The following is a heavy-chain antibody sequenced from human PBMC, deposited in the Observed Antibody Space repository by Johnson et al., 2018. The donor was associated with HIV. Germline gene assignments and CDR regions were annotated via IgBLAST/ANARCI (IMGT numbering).Heavy chain of an antibody. CDR2: IWYDGSNK. V-gene: IGHV3-30*02. J-gene: IGHJ3*02. CDR1: GFTFSSYD. CDR3: AKDRNWGRLFDGFDI. D-gene: IGHD7-27*01. Sequence: QVQLVESGGGLVQPGGSLRLSCAASGFTFSSYDMHWVRQATGKGLEWVAVIWYDGSNKYYADSVKGRFTISRDSSRDTLYLQMSSLKPEDTAVYYCAKDRNWGRLFDGFDIWGRGTMVTVSS.